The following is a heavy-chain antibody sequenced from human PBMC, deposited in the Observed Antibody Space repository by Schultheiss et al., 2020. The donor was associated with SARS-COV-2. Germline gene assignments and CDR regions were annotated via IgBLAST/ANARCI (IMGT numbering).Heavy chain of an antibody. CDR3: ASGLVSSWFSRYYYYGMDV. Sequence: SETLSLTCAVYGGSFSGYYWSWIRQPPGKGLEWIGEINHSGSTNYNPSLKSRVTISVDTSKNQFSLKLSSVTAADTAVYYCASGLVSSWFSRYYYYGMDVWGQGTMVTVSS. CDR2: INHSGST. V-gene: IGHV4-34*01. J-gene: IGHJ6*02. D-gene: IGHD6-13*01. CDR1: GGSFSGYY.